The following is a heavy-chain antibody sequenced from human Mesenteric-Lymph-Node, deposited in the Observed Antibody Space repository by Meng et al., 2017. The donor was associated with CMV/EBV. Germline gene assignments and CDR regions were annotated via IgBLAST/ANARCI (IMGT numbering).Heavy chain of an antibody. J-gene: IGHJ6*02. Sequence: GESLKISCAASGFTFSSYAMHWVRQAPGKGLEWVAVTSYDGSNKYYADSVKGRFTISRDNSKNTLYLQMNSLRAEDTAVYYCARDRKIAVDIVATWGPLDYYGMDVWGQGTTVTVSS. CDR2: TSYDGSNK. CDR1: GFTFSSYA. V-gene: IGHV3-30-3*01. CDR3: ARDRKIAVDIVATWGPLDYYGMDV. D-gene: IGHD5-12*01.